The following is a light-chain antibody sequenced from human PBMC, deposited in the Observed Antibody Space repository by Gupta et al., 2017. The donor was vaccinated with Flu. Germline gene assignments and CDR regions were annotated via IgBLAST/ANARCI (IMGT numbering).Light chain of an antibody. J-gene: IGKJ1*01. CDR3: QQASSSPPT. CDR1: QDISRW. CDR2: AAS. Sequence: DIQMTQSPSSVSASVGDRVTITCRASQDISRWLAWYQQKPGKAPKLLLYAASNLQSGVPSRFSGSGSGTDFTLTISSLQPDDFATYYCQQASSSPPTFGQGTKVEIK. V-gene: IGKV1-12*01.